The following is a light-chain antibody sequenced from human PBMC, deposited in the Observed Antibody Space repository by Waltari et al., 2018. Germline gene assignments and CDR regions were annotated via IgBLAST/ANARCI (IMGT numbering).Light chain of an antibody. CDR2: WAS. CDR1: QNLLHSSNNKNY. Sequence: DIVMSQSPDSLAVSLGEGATIHCKSSQNLLHSSNNKNYLAWYQQKPGQPPELLFYWASTRESGIPDRFSGSGSGTDFTLTISSLQAEDVAVFYCQQYYSPPWTFGQGTKVEIK. V-gene: IGKV4-1*01. J-gene: IGKJ1*01. CDR3: QQYYSPPWT.